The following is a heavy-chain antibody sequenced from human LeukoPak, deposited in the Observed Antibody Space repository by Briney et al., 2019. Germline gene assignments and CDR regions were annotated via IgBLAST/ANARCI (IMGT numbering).Heavy chain of an antibody. J-gene: IGHJ4*02. V-gene: IGHV3-49*03. Sequence: QAGGSLRFSCTSSGFTFGDYAMNWFRQAPGKGLEWVGFVRSKPYGGTTEYAASVKGRFTISRDDSKSIAYLQMNSLKTEDTAVYYCARDIVVVVSATRGFDYWGQGTLVTVSS. CDR3: ARDIVVVVSATRGFDY. D-gene: IGHD2-15*01. CDR1: GFTFGDYA. CDR2: VRSKPYGGTT.